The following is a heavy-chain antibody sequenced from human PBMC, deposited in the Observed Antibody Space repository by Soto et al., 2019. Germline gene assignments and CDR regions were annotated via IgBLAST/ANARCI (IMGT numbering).Heavy chain of an antibody. CDR3: AKVPGIAVAGREDY. D-gene: IGHD6-19*01. CDR2: ISGSGGST. Sequence: GGSLRLSCAASGFTFSSYAMSWVRQAPGKGLEWVSAISGSGGSTYYADSVKGRFTISRDNSKNTLYLQMNSLRAEDTAVYYCAKVPGIAVAGREDYWGQGTLVTVSS. CDR1: GFTFSSYA. V-gene: IGHV3-23*01. J-gene: IGHJ4*02.